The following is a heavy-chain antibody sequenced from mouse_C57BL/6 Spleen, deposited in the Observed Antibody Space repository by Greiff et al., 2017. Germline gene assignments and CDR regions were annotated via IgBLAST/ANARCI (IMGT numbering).Heavy chain of an antibody. J-gene: IGHJ2*01. V-gene: IGHV1-52*01. CDR3: ARDRITTVVVDD. Sequence: QVQLKQPGAELVRPGSSVKLSSKASGSTFTDDWMHWVKQRPIQGLEWIGNIDPADSESHYNQKYKDKATLTVDKSASTAYMQLNSQTCKDSAVYSCARDRITTVVVDDWGKGTTLTVSS. D-gene: IGHD1-1*01. CDR2: IDPADSES. CDR1: GSTFTDDW.